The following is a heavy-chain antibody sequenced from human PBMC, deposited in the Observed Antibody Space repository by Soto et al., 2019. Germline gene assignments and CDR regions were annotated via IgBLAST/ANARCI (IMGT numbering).Heavy chain of an antibody. D-gene: IGHD3-10*01. V-gene: IGHV3-33*01. CDR3: ARVCFGELSLFGYGMDV. CDR2: IWYDGSNK. Sequence: GRSLRLSCAASGFTFSSYGMHWVRQAPDKGLEWVAVIWYDGSNKYYADSVKGRFTISRDNSKNTLYLQMNSLRAEDTAVYYCARVCFGELSLFGYGMDVWGQGTTVTVSS. J-gene: IGHJ6*02. CDR1: GFTFSSYG.